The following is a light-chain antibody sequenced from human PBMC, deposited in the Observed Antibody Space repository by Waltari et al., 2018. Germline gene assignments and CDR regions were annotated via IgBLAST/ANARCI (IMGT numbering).Light chain of an antibody. CDR3: QQYNKWPSYT. CDR1: QSVSSN. Sequence: EIVMTQSPATLSLSPGERATLSCRASQSVSSNLAWYQQKPGQAPRLLIYDASTRATGIPAMFSGSGSGTEFTLTISSLQSEDFAVYYCQQYNKWPSYTFGQGTKVEIK. CDR2: DAS. V-gene: IGKV3-15*01. J-gene: IGKJ2*01.